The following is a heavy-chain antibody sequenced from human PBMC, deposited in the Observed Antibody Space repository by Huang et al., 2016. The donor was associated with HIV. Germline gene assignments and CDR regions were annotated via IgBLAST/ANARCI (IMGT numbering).Heavy chain of an antibody. J-gene: IGHJ4*02. V-gene: IGHV4-30-4*08. CDR3: ARDPDAREGY. CDR1: GGSISSGGYF. CDR2: IFHSGSA. Sequence: QVQLQESGPGLVKPLQTLSLTCAVSGGSISSGGYFWSWIRQPPGTGLEWIGSIFHSGSAYYNPSLESRVLIAIDKSKKQFSLRLTSRTAADTAMYYCARDPDAREGYWGQGILVTVSS.